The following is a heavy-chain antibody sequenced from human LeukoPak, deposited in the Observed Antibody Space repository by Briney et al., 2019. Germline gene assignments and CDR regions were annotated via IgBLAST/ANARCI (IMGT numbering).Heavy chain of an antibody. D-gene: IGHD4-23*01. Sequence: PGGSLRLSCAASGFTFSSYAMHWVRQAPGKGLEWVAVISYDGSNKYYADSVKGRFTISRDNSKNTLYLQMNSLRAEDTAVYYCARRHGAVVGGWFDPWGQGTLVTVSS. J-gene: IGHJ5*02. V-gene: IGHV3-30-3*01. CDR3: ARRHGAVVGGWFDP. CDR2: ISYDGSNK. CDR1: GFTFSSYA.